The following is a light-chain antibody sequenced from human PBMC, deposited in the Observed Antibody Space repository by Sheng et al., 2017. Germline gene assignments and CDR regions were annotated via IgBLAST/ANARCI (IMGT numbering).Light chain of an antibody. CDR1: NIGSKN. CDR3: QVWDSSTPWV. CDR2: RDS. J-gene: IGLJ3*02. Sequence: SYELTQPLSVSVALGQTARITCGGNNIGSKNVHWYQQKPGQAPXLVIYRDSNRPSGIPERFSGSNSGNTATLTISRAQAGDEADYYCQVWDSSTPWVFGGGTKLTVL. V-gene: IGLV3-9*01.